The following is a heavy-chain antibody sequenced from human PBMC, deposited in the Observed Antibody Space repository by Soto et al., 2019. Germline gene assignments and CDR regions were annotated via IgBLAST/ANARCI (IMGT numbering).Heavy chain of an antibody. D-gene: IGHD2-21*01. CDR1: GFTVSGNY. CDR2: IYGGGST. Sequence: PGGSLRLSCAASGFTVSGNYMSWVRQAPGKGLEWVSFIYGGGSTYYADSVKGRFTISRDNSKNTLYLQMNSLEAEDAAVYFCARAMRRGGPYNYYYYMDVWGKGTTVTVS. J-gene: IGHJ6*03. V-gene: IGHV3-66*01. CDR3: ARAMRRGGPYNYYYYMDV.